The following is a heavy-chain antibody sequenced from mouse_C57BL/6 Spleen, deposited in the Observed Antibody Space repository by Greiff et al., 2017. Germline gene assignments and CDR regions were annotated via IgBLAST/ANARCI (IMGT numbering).Heavy chain of an antibody. CDR2: IYPGSGST. Sequence: QVQLQQPGAELVKPGASVKMSCKASGYTFTSYWITWVKQRPGQGLEWIGDIYPGSGSTNYNEKFKSKATLTVDTSSSTAYMQLSSLTSEDSAVYYCARSITTVVATPFDYWGQGTTLTVSS. J-gene: IGHJ2*01. CDR3: ARSITTVVATPFDY. D-gene: IGHD1-1*01. V-gene: IGHV1-55*01. CDR1: GYTFTSYW.